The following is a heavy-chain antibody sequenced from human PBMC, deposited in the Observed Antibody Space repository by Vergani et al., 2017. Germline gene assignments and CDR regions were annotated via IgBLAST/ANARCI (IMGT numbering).Heavy chain of an antibody. CDR2: VNQRGTA. CDR1: GGSFSNYF. D-gene: IGHD3-22*01. J-gene: IGHJ4*02. CDR3: ARGFRGLTGYYFRYFDN. V-gene: IGHV4-34*01. Sequence: QVQLQQWGAGLLKPSETLSLTCAVYGGSFSNYFWSWVRQPPGQGLEWIGAVNQRGTANYNPSLKSRVTISTDASKNHFSLKLSSVTAADTAVYYCARGFRGLTGYYFRYFDNWGQGALVAVSS.